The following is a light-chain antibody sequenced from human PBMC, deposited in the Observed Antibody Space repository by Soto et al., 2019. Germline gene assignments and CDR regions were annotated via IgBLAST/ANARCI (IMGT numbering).Light chain of an antibody. Sequence: DIQGTQSPSFRSASVGDRVTITCRASQGISSYLAWYQQKPGKAPKLLIYAASTLQSGVPSRFSGSGSGTEFTLTISSLQPEDFATYYCQQLNSYPLTFGGGTKVDIK. V-gene: IGKV1-9*01. CDR3: QQLNSYPLT. J-gene: IGKJ4*01. CDR2: AAS. CDR1: QGISSY.